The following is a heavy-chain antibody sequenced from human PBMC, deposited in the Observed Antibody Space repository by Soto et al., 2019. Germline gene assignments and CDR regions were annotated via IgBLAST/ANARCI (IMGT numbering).Heavy chain of an antibody. CDR3: ARRAYCGGDCTRNHHHYFAMDV. J-gene: IGHJ6*02. D-gene: IGHD2-21*02. V-gene: IGHV5-51*01. CDR2: IYPGDSDT. CDR1: GYGFTTYI. Sequence: PGESLKISCKGSGYGFTTYIIVWVRPLPGKGLEWMGTIYPGDSDTRYSPSFQGQVTISADKSITTTYLQWSSLKASDTAMYYCARRAYCGGDCTRNHHHYFAMDVWGQGTTVTVSS.